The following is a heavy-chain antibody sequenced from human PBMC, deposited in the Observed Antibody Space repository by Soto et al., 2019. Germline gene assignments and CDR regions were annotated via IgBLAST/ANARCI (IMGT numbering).Heavy chain of an antibody. CDR1: GFTFSSYA. V-gene: IGHV3-23*01. J-gene: IGHJ3*02. CDR3: AKNVPRITMIVVAPLGAFDI. CDR2: ISGSGGST. D-gene: IGHD3-22*01. Sequence: GGSLRLSCAASGFTFSSYAMSWVRQAPGKGLEWVSAISGSGGSTYYADSVKGRFTISRDNSKNTLYLQMNSLRAEDTAVYYCAKNVPRITMIVVAPLGAFDIWGQGTMGTVSS.